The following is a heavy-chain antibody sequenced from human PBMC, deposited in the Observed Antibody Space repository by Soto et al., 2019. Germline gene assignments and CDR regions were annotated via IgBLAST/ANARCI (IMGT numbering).Heavy chain of an antibody. CDR2: INHSGST. J-gene: IGHJ4*02. CDR3: ARSITMVRGTPGY. CDR1: GGSFSGYY. D-gene: IGHD3-10*01. V-gene: IGHV4-34*01. Sequence: SETLSLTCAVYGGSFSGYYWSWIRQPPGKGLEWIGEINHSGSTNYNPSLKSRVTISVDTSKNQFSLKLSSVTAADTAVYYCARSITMVRGTPGYWGQGTLVTVSS.